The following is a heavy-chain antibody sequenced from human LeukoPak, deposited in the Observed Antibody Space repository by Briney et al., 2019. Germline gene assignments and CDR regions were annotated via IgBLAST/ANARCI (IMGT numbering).Heavy chain of an antibody. V-gene: IGHV4-30-2*01. D-gene: IGHD3-10*01. CDR3: ARDFEVRGLWFGELSNWFDP. J-gene: IGHJ5*02. Sequence: PSETLSLTCAVSGGSISSGGYSWSWIRQPPGKGLEWIGYIYHSGSTYYNPSLKSRVTISVDRSKNQFSLKLSSVTAADTAVYYCARDFEVRGLWFGELSNWFDPWGQGTLVTVSS. CDR1: GGSISSGGYS. CDR2: IYHSGST.